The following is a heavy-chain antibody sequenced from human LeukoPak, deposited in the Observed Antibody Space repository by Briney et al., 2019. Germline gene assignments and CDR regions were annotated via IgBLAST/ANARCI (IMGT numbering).Heavy chain of an antibody. CDR1: GFTFSSYE. Sequence: PGGSLGLSCAASGFTFSSYEMNWFRQAPRKGLEWVSYISSSGSTIYYADSVKGRFTISRDNAKNSLYLQMNSLRAEDTAVYYCAREVLRGFDPWGQGTLVTVSP. D-gene: IGHD4-17*01. CDR2: ISSSGSTI. J-gene: IGHJ5*02. CDR3: AREVLRGFDP. V-gene: IGHV3-48*03.